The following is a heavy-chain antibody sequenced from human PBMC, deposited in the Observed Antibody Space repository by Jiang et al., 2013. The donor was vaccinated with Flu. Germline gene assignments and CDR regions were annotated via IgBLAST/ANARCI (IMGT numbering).Heavy chain of an antibody. V-gene: IGHV3-20*01. CDR3: ARGWTAVAPFDY. Sequence: NGGSTTYADSVKGRFTISRDNAKNSLYLQMNSLRAEDTALYHCARGWTAVAPFDYWGQGTLVTVSS. CDR2: NGGST. J-gene: IGHJ4*02. D-gene: IGHD5-18*01.